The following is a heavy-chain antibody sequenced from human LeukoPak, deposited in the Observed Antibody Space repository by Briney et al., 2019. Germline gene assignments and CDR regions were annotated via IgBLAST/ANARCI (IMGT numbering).Heavy chain of an antibody. CDR3: ARGHNRYYFDY. D-gene: IGHD2/OR15-2a*01. CDR1: GFIFTTSA. V-gene: IGHV3-23*01. J-gene: IGHJ4*02. CDR2: ISSGGGST. Sequence: PGGSLRLSCEASGFIFTTSAISWVRQAPGKGLEWVSFISSGGGSTNYADSVKGRFTISRDNSKNTLYLQMNSLRVEDTAVYYCARGHNRYYFDYWGQGTLVTVSS.